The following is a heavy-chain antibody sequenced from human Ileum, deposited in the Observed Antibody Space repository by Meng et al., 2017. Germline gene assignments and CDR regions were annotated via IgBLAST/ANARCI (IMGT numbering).Heavy chain of an antibody. CDR1: GFTFSSYS. V-gene: IGHV3-21*01. J-gene: IGHJ6*02. D-gene: IGHD3-10*01. CDR2: ISSSSSYI. CDR3: ARVSLRWFGEGTRGDVMDV. Sequence: GGSLRLSCAASGFTFSSYSMNWVRQAPGKGLEWVSSISSSSSYIYYADSVKGRFTISRDNAKNSLYLQMNSLRAEDAAVYYCARVSLRWFGEGTRGDVMDVWGQGTTVTVSS.